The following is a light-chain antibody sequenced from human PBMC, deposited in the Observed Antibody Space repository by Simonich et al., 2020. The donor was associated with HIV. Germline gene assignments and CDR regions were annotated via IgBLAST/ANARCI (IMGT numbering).Light chain of an antibody. CDR2: WAS. Sequence: DIVMTQSPDSLAVSLCERATINCKSGQSVLYSSNNRNYLAWYQQKPGQPPKLLIYWASTRESGVPDRFSGSGSGTDFTLTISSLQAEDVAVYYCQQYYITPYTFGQGTKLEIK. CDR1: QSVLYSSNNRNY. V-gene: IGKV4-1*01. J-gene: IGKJ2*01. CDR3: QQYYITPYT.